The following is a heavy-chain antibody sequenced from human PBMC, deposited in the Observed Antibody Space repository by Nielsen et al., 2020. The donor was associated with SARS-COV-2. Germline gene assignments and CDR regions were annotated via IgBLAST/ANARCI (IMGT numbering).Heavy chain of an antibody. Sequence: SETLSLTCTVSGGSITSATYYWGWIRQPPGKGLEWIGEIYHSGSTNYNPSLKSRVTISVDKSKNQFSLKLSSVTAADTAVYYCARSTADGYYFVYWGQGTLVTVSS. J-gene: IGHJ4*02. CDR2: IYHSGST. V-gene: IGHV4-39*07. CDR1: GGSITSATYY. CDR3: ARSTADGYYFVY.